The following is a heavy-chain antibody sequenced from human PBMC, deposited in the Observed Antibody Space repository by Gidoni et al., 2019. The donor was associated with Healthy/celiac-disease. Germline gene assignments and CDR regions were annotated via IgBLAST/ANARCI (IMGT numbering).Heavy chain of an antibody. CDR1: GGSFSGYH. J-gene: IGHJ4*02. Sequence: QVQLQQWGAGLLKLSEPPSLTCPVYGGSFSGYHWSWIRQPPGKGLEWIGEINHSGSTNYNPSLKSRVTISVDTSKNQFSLKLSSVTAADTAVYYCASIAVAGAFDYWGQGTLVTVSS. CDR2: INHSGST. CDR3: ASIAVAGAFDY. V-gene: IGHV4-34*01. D-gene: IGHD6-19*01.